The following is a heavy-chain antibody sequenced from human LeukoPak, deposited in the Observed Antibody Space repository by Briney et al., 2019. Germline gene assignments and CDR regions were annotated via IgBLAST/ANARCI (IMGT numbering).Heavy chain of an antibody. Sequence: GESLKISCKGSGYSFTSYWIGWVRQMPGKGLEWMGIIYPGDSDTRYSPSFQGQVTISADKSISNAYLQWSSLKASDSAMYYCATNTMFRGIHAFDIWGQGTMVTVSS. CDR2: IYPGDSDT. V-gene: IGHV5-51*01. D-gene: IGHD3-10*01. J-gene: IGHJ3*02. CDR1: GYSFTSYW. CDR3: ATNTMFRGIHAFDI.